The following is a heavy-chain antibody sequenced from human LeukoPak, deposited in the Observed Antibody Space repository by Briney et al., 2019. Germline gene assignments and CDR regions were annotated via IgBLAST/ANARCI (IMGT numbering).Heavy chain of an antibody. CDR1: GFTFSSYE. CDR3: AKDRPLRGYSYGQLDY. D-gene: IGHD5-18*01. Sequence: PGGSLRLSCAASGFTFSSYEMNWVRQAPGKGLEWVAAISYDGSNKNYADSVKGRFTISRDNSKNTLYLQMNSLRAEDTAVYYCAKDRPLRGYSYGQLDYWGQGTLVTVSS. V-gene: IGHV3-30*04. J-gene: IGHJ4*02. CDR2: ISYDGSNK.